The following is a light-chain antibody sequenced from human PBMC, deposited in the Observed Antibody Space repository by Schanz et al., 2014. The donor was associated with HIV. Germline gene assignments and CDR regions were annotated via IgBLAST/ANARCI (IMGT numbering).Light chain of an antibody. CDR2: GAS. CDR3: QQRYNLFT. J-gene: IGKJ4*01. Sequence: EIVLTQSPDTLSLSPGERATLSCRASQSVSNGYLAWFQQKPGQAPRLLIYGASSRAAGVPARFSGSGSGTDFTLTISSLQSEDFAVYYCQQRYNLFTFGGGTKVEIK. V-gene: IGKV3D-20*02. CDR1: QSVSNGY.